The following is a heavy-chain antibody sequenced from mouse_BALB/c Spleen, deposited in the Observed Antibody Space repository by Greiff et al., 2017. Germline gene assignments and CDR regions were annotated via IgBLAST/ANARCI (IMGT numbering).Heavy chain of an antibody. CDR3: ARSGGYEWYFDV. V-gene: IGHV1-4*01. D-gene: IGHD2-14*01. CDR1: GYTFTSYT. CDR2: INPSSGYT. Sequence: QVQLQQSGAELARPGASVKMSCKASGYTFTSYTMHWVKQRPGQGLEWIGYINPSSGYTNYNQKFKDKATLTADKSSSTAYMQLSSLTSEDSAVYYCARSGGYEWYFDVWGAGTTVTVSS. J-gene: IGHJ1*01.